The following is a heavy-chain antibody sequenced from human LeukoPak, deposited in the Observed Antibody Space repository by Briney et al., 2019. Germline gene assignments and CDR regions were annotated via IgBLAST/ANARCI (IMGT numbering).Heavy chain of an antibody. D-gene: IGHD3-10*01. J-gene: IGHJ4*02. CDR3: AKAMGTLWFGEISVFAY. V-gene: IGHV3-11*01. CDR2: ISSSGSTV. CDR1: GFTFSDYY. Sequence: GGSLRLSCAASGFTFSDYYMSWIRQAPGKGLEWVSYISSSGSTVYYADSVKGRFTISRDNAKNSLYLQMNSLRAEDTALYYCAKAMGTLWFGEISVFAYWGQGTLITVSS.